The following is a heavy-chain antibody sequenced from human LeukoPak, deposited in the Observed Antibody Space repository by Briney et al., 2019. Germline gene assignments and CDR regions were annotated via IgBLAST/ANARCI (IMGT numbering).Heavy chain of an antibody. J-gene: IGHJ4*02. CDR1: GYTFTVYY. Sequence: ASVKVSCNPFGYTFTVYYMHWVRQAPGQGLEWMGWINPNSGGTNYARKFQGRVTMTRDTSISTAYMELSRLRSDDTAVYYCARMGCSGGSCYKYFDYWGQGTLVTVSS. V-gene: IGHV1-2*02. CDR3: ARMGCSGGSCYKYFDY. D-gene: IGHD2-15*01. CDR2: INPNSGGT.